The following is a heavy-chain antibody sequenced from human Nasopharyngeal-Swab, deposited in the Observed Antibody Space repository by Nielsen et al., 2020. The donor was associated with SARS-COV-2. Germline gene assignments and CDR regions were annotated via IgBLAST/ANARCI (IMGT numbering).Heavy chain of an antibody. Sequence: GGSLRLSCAASGFTFSRYWMHWVRQAPGKGLVWVSRINSDGSSTRYADSVKGRLTISRDNAKNTLYLQMNSLRAEDTALYYCAKDYSPTGYSAFDIWGQGTMVTVSS. J-gene: IGHJ3*02. CDR3: AKDYSPTGYSAFDI. CDR2: INSDGSST. CDR1: GFTFSRYW. V-gene: IGHV3-74*01. D-gene: IGHD6-13*01.